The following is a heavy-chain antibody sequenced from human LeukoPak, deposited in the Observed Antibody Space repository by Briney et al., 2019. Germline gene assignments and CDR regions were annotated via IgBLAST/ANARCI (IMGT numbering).Heavy chain of an antibody. CDR3: AKDKAAAGIVHYYMDV. J-gene: IGHJ6*03. Sequence: PGGSLRLSCAASGFTFSSYSMNWVRQAPGEGLEWVSAISGSGGSTYYADSVKGRFTISRDNSKNTLYLQMNSLRAEDTAVYYCAKDKAAAGIVHYYMDVWGKGTTVTVSS. V-gene: IGHV3-23*01. CDR1: GFTFSSYS. D-gene: IGHD6-13*01. CDR2: ISGSGGST.